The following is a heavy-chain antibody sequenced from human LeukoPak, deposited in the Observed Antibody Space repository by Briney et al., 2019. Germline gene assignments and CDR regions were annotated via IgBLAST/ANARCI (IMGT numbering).Heavy chain of an antibody. CDR1: GFTFSSYG. D-gene: IGHD6-19*01. J-gene: IGHJ4*02. Sequence: GGSLRLSCAASGFTFSSYGMHWVRQAPGKGLEWVAVIWYDGSNKYYADSVKGRFTISRDNSKNTRYLQMNSPRAEDTAVYYCARDGGLYSSGWYGVDYWGQGTLVTVSS. CDR3: ARDGGLYSSGWYGVDY. V-gene: IGHV3-33*01. CDR2: IWYDGSNK.